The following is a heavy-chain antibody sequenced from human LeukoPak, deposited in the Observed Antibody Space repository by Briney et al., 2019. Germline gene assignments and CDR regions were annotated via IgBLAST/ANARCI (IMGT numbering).Heavy chain of an antibody. CDR1: GFTFSSYS. V-gene: IGHV3-21*01. D-gene: IGHD4-17*01. CDR2: ISRSSERI. J-gene: IGHJ4*02. Sequence: GGSLRLSCAASGFTFSSYSMNWVRQAPGKGLEWVSTISRSSERIYYADSVKGRLTISRDNSKNTLYLQMNSLRAEDTAVYYCASIAGSTTVTTPPFDYWGQGTLVTVSS. CDR3: ASIAGSTTVTTPPFDY.